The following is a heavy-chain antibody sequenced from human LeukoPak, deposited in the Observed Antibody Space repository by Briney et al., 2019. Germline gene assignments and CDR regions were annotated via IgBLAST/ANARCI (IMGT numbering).Heavy chain of an antibody. V-gene: IGHV4-34*01. CDR2: INHSGST. Sequence: PSQTLSLTRAVYGGSFSGYYWSWIRQPPGKGLEWIGEINHSGSTNYNPSPKSRVTISVDTFKNQFSPKLSSVTAADTAVYYCARGQLDYYYYYMDVWGKGTTVTVSS. D-gene: IGHD1-1*01. CDR3: ARGQLDYYYYYMDV. CDR1: GGSFSGYY. J-gene: IGHJ6*03.